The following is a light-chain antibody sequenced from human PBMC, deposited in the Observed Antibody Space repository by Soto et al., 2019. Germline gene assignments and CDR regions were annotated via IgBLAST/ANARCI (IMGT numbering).Light chain of an antibody. J-gene: IGKJ1*01. Sequence: ELTQSPGSLSLSPGQTATLPCRASQSLGNNYLAWVQQRPGQAPRLLIYGATHWASGISERFGGSGSGSEFTLTISGLEPEDSAVYYCQYYGDSPTFGQGTKVDIK. V-gene: IGKV3-20*01. CDR1: QSLGNNY. CDR3: QYYGDSPT. CDR2: GAT.